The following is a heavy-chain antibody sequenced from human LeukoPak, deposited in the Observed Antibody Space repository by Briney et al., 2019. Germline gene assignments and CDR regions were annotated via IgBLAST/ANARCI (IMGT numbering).Heavy chain of an antibody. J-gene: IGHJ4*02. V-gene: IGHV1-18*01. CDR3: ARHIVATGNFDY. Sequence: ASVKVSCKASGYTFTSYGISWVRQAPGQGLEWMGWISAYNGNINYAQKLQGRVTMTTDTSTSTAYMELRSLRSDDTAVYYCARHIVATGNFDYWGQGTLVTVSS. CDR1: GYTFTSYG. D-gene: IGHD5-12*01. CDR2: ISAYNGNI.